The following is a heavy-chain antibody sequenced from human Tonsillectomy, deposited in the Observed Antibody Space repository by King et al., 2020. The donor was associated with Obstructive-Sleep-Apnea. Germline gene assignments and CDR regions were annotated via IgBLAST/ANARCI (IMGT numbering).Heavy chain of an antibody. Sequence: QLQESGPGLVKPSETLSLTCTVSGGSISSYYWSWIRQPPGKGLEWIGYIYYSGSTNYNPSLKSRVTISVDTSKNQFSLKLSSVTAADTAVYYCARQGKYYDILTGYSTRYYFDYWGQGTLVTVSS. CDR1: GGSISSYY. CDR2: IYYSGST. J-gene: IGHJ4*02. D-gene: IGHD3-9*01. V-gene: IGHV4-59*08. CDR3: ARQGKYYDILTGYSTRYYFDY.